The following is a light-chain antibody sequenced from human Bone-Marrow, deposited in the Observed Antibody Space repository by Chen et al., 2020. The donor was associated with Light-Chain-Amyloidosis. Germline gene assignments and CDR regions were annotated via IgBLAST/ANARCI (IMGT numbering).Light chain of an antibody. CDR2: DDS. V-gene: IGLV3-21*02. CDR3: QVWDRSSDRPV. Sequence: SYVLTQPSLVAVAPGQTDTIACGGNNIGSTSVHWYQQTPGQAPLLVVYDDSDRPSGIPERLSGSNSGNTATLTISRVEAGDEADYYCQVWDRSSDRPVFGGGTKLTVL. CDR1: NIGSTS. J-gene: IGLJ3*02.